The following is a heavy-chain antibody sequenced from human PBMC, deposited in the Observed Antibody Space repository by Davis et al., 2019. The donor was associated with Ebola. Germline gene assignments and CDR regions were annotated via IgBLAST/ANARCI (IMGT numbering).Heavy chain of an antibody. J-gene: IGHJ6*02. V-gene: IGHV1-2*04. CDR1: GYTFTSYG. Sequence: ASVKVSCKASGYTFTSYGISWVRQAPGQGLEWMGWINPNTGGANYAQKFQGWVTMTRDTSISTAYMELSRLRSDDTAVYYCARAGYSYGYDYYYGMDVWGQGTTVTVSS. CDR2: INPNTGGA. D-gene: IGHD5-18*01. CDR3: ARAGYSYGYDYYYGMDV.